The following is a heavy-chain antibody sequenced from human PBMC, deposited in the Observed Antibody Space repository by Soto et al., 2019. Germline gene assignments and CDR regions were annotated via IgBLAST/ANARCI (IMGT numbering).Heavy chain of an antibody. V-gene: IGHV4-59*01. Sequence: QVQLQESGPGLVKPSETLSLTCTVSGGSISSYYWSWIRQPPGKGLEWIGYIYYSGSTNYNPSLKGRVTISVDTSNNQFSLKLSSVTAADTAVYYCARAPIAARAFVWFDPWGQGTLVTVSS. CDR2: IYYSGST. CDR1: GGSISSYY. CDR3: ARAPIAARAFVWFDP. D-gene: IGHD6-6*01. J-gene: IGHJ5*02.